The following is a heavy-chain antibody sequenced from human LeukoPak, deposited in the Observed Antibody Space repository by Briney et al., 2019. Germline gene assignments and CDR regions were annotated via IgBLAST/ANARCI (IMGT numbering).Heavy chain of an antibody. V-gene: IGHV1-2*02. CDR2: INPNSGGT. CDR3: ASSSITMVRGVHNWFDP. J-gene: IGHJ5*02. CDR1: GYTFTGYY. Sequence: GASVKVSCKASGYTFTGYYMHWVRQAPGQGLEWMGWINPNSGGTNYAQKFQGRVTMTRDTSISTAYMELSRLRSDDTAVYYCASSSITMVRGVHNWFDPWGQGTLVTVSS. D-gene: IGHD3-10*01.